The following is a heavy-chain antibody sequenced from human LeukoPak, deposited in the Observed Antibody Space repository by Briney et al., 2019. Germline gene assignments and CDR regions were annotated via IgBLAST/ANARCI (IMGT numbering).Heavy chain of an antibody. CDR2: ISLSGQT. CDR1: GVSFSSSRYY. V-gene: IGHV4-39*07. Sequence: SETLSLTCTVSGVSFSSSRYYWGWIRRPPGQGLEWIGEISLSGQTNFNPSLNGRVTMSLDESRNQLSLKLTSVTAADTAIYYCSRESGAFCPFGYWGQGTLVIVPP. CDR3: SRESGAFCPFGY. D-gene: IGHD1-26*01. J-gene: IGHJ4*02.